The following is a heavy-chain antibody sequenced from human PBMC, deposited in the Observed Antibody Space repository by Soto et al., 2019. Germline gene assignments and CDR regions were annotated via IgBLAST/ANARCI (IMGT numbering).Heavy chain of an antibody. Sequence: SETLSLTCTVSGGSISSGDYYWSWIRQHPGKGLEWIGYIYYSGSTYYNPSLKSRVTISVDTSKNKFSLKLTSVTAADTAVYYCARRKADNYVDFDYWGQGTLVTVSS. J-gene: IGHJ4*02. CDR1: GGSISSGDYY. CDR3: ARRKADNYVDFDY. CDR2: IYYSGST. D-gene: IGHD4-4*01. V-gene: IGHV4-31*03.